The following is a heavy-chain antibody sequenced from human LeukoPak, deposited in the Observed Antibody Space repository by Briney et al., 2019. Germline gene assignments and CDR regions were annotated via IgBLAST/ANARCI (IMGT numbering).Heavy chain of an antibody. D-gene: IGHD2-21*02. V-gene: IGHV4-30-4*07. CDR1: GDSISSGGYS. J-gene: IGHJ4*02. Sequence: SETLSLTCVVSGDSISSGGYSWNWLRQPPGTGLEWLGYMYNSGTTSYNPSLKSRVTMSVEKSKNQFTLKLSSVTAADTALYYCARGWGPAYCGGDCHRHFDYWGQGTLVTVSS. CDR3: ARGWGPAYCGGDCHRHFDY. CDR2: MYNSGTT.